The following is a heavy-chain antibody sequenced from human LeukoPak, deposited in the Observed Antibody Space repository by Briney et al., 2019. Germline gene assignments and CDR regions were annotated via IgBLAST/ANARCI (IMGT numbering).Heavy chain of an antibody. CDR2: INDDGTTT. J-gene: IGHJ4*02. Sequence: GGSLRLSCAASGFIFGAYWMLWVRQVPGKGLVWVSRINDDGTTTDYADSVRGRFTISRDNAKNTLYLQMNSLRAEDTAVYYCARLTRQLSGSTNDYWGPGTLVTVSS. D-gene: IGHD3-10*01. CDR3: ARLTRQLSGSTNDY. V-gene: IGHV3-74*01. CDR1: GFIFGAYW.